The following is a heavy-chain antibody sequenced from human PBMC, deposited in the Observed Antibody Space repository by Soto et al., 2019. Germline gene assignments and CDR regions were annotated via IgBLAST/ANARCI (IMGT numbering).Heavy chain of an antibody. CDR2: ISAAGDP. CDR3: ARTDRDFYGLDV. CDR1: GFTFRNYD. V-gene: IGHV3-13*05. J-gene: IGHJ6*02. Sequence: EVQLVESGGGLVQPGGSLRLSCEASGFTFRNYDMHWVRQVTGKGLEWVSGISAAGDPDYADFVEGRFTISSENAQNSFLLEMNSLRVGDTAVYYCARTDRDFYGLDVWGQGTTVIVSS.